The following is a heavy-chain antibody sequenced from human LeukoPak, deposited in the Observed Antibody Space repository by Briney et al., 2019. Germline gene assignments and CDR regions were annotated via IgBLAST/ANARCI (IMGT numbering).Heavy chain of an antibody. Sequence: TLSLTCTVSGGSISSYYWSWIRQPPGKALEWLARIDWDDDKFYSTSLKTRLTISKDTSKNQVVLTMTNMDPVDTATYYCARIGGYSYGIDAFDIWGQGTMVTVSS. D-gene: IGHD5-18*01. CDR2: IDWDDDK. V-gene: IGHV2-70*16. CDR1: GGSISSYYW. J-gene: IGHJ3*02. CDR3: ARIGGYSYGIDAFDI.